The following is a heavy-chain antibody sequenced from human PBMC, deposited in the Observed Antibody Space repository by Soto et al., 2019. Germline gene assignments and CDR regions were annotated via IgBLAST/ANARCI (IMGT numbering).Heavy chain of an antibody. V-gene: IGHV3-74*01. CDR2: IKPDGYAA. D-gene: IGHD6-19*01. CDR3: VRESGVAADC. CDR1: GFTFDSHW. Sequence: ESGGVLVQPGGSLRLSCVASGFTFDSHWMHWVRQAPGEGLVWVSRIKPDGYAAASADSVKGRFTISRDNTKNTVYLQMNSLRAEDTAVYFCVRESGVAADCWGQGTLVTVSS. J-gene: IGHJ4*02.